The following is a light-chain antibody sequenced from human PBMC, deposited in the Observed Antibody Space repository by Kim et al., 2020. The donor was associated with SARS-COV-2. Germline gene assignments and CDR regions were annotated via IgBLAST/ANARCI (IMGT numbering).Light chain of an antibody. CDR1: QDINTW. Sequence: IQLTQSPSSVSASVGDRVTITCRASQDINTWLGWYQQKPGKAPKLLIYGASNLQSGVPSRFSGSGSGTDFTLTISRLQPDDCATYYGQQANSCPPWTFGQGTKLEI. V-gene: IGKV1-12*01. CDR3: QQANSCPPWT. CDR2: GAS. J-gene: IGKJ1*01.